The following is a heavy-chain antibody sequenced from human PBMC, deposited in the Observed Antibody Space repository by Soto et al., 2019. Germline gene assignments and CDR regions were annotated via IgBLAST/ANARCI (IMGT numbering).Heavy chain of an antibody. D-gene: IGHD5-18*01. Sequence: PSETLSLTCAVSGDSITGDNWWSGVRQPPGKGLEWIGEIHHSGATNYNPSLKSRVTISVDTSKNQFSLKLSSVTAADTAVYYCARRRGYSYGYRYFDYWGQGTLVTVS. CDR2: IHHSGAT. J-gene: IGHJ4*02. CDR3: ARRRGYSYGYRYFDY. CDR1: GDSITGDNW. V-gene: IGHV4-4*02.